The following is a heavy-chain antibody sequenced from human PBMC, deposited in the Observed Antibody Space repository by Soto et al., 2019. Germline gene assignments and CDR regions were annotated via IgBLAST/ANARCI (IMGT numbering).Heavy chain of an antibody. V-gene: IGHV4-61*01. Sequence: QVQLQESGPGLVKPSETLSLTCTVSGSSVTSGIHSWSWIRQPPGKGLEWVGYISYSGSTNYNTSLKSRVTISVDTSKNQFSLKLRSVTAADTAVYYCARAGGTAMVKDFDYWGQGAPVTVSS. CDR1: GSSVTSGIHS. CDR2: ISYSGST. CDR3: ARAGGTAMVKDFDY. J-gene: IGHJ4*02. D-gene: IGHD5-18*01.